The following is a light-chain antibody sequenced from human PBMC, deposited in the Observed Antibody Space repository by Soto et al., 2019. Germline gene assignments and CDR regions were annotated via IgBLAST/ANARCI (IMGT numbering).Light chain of an antibody. J-gene: IGLJ2*01. V-gene: IGLV3-1*01. CDR3: QAWDSSTYVV. CDR1: KLGDKY. CDR2: QDS. Sequence: SYELTQPPSVSVSPGQTASITCSGDKLGDKYACWYQQKPGKSPVLVIYQDSKRHSGIPERFSGSNSGNTATLTISGTQAMDDADYYCQAWDSSTYVVFGGGTKLTVL.